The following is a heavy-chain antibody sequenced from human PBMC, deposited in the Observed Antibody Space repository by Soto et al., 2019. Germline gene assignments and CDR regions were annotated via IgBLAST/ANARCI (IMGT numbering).Heavy chain of an antibody. J-gene: IGHJ4*01. D-gene: IGHD3-10*01. CDR2: ITGSGTHS. Sequence: PGGSLRLSCMASGFPSSTYGFSTYAMTWVRQRPGRGLEWVSVITGSGTHSYYADSVKGRFTISRDNSRNTLFLQVDSWRVDDTAVYFCAKGTSSEFVLSFDDWGHGTLVTVSS. CDR3: AKGTSSEFVLSFDD. V-gene: IGHV3-23*01. CDR1: GFPSSTYGFSTYA.